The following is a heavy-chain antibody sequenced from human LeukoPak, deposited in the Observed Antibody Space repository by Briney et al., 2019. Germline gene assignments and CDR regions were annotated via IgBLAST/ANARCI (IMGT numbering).Heavy chain of an antibody. CDR2: INHSGST. J-gene: IGHJ4*02. CDR3: ARGWVTIFGVVIGPDH. CDR1: GGSFSGYY. Sequence: KPSETLSLTCAVYGGSFSGYYWSWIRQPPGKGLEWIGEINHSGSTNYNPSLKSRVTISVDTSKNQFSLKLSSVTAADTAVYYCARGWVTIFGVVIGPDHWGQGTLVTVSS. V-gene: IGHV4-34*01. D-gene: IGHD3-3*01.